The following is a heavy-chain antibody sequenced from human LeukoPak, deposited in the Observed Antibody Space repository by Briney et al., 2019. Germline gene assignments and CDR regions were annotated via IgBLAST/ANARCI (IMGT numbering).Heavy chain of an antibody. CDR2: IIPIFGTA. Sequence: GASVKVSCKASGYTFTSYDINWVRQAPGQGLEWMGGIIPIFGTANYAQKFQGRVTITTGESTSTAYMELSSLRSEDTAVYYCASAPLRYFDWLLKNWGQGTLVTVSS. D-gene: IGHD3-9*01. CDR3: ASAPLRYFDWLLKN. J-gene: IGHJ4*02. CDR1: GYTFTSYD. V-gene: IGHV1-69*05.